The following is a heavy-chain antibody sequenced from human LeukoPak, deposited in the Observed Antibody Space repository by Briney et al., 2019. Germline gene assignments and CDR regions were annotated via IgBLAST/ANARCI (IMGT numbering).Heavy chain of an antibody. Sequence: PGGSLRLSCAASGFTFSSYSMNWVRQAPGKGLEWVSSISSSSSYIYYADSVKGRFTISRDNAKNSLYLQMNSLRAEDTAVYYCARESERYFDWLSVYWYFDLWGRGTLVTVSS. D-gene: IGHD3-9*01. J-gene: IGHJ2*01. CDR1: GFTFSSYS. CDR3: ARESERYFDWLSVYWYFDL. V-gene: IGHV3-21*01. CDR2: ISSSSSYI.